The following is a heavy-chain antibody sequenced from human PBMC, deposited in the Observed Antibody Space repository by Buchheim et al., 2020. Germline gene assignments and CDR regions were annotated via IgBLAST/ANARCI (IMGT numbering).Heavy chain of an antibody. CDR2: INPSVGAA. J-gene: IGHJ5*01. V-gene: IGHV1-46*01. D-gene: IGHD2-21*01. Sequence: QVQLVQSGAEVKKPGASVKLSCTASGVTSTGYYMHWVRQAPGQGLEWMGTINPSVGAATYAQRFRGRVTITSDTSTSTFYMDISSLTSEDTALYYCAKSRMWFSGNSWG. CDR1: GVTSTGYY. CDR3: AKSRMWFSGNS.